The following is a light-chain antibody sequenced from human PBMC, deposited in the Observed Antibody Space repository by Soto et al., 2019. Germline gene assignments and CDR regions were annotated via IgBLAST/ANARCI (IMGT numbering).Light chain of an antibody. CDR3: QQYNNWPRT. V-gene: IGKV3-15*01. J-gene: IGKJ1*01. Sequence: EIVMTQSPATLSVSPGETATLSCRASQSVSRNLAWYQQKPGQAPSLLSYGASTRATGIPARFSGSGSETEFTLTISRLQSEDFAVYYCQQYNNWPRTFGPGTKVEIK. CDR1: QSVSRN. CDR2: GAS.